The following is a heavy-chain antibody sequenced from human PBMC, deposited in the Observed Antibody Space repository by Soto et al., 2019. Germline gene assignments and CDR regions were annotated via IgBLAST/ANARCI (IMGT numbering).Heavy chain of an antibody. CDR3: ARGGGGNVISYWITMVRGVMGY. V-gene: IGHV1-8*01. J-gene: IGHJ4*02. Sequence: ASVKVSCKASGYTFTSYDINWVRQATGQGLEWMGWMNPNSGNTGYAQKFQGRVTMTRNTSISTAYMELSSLRSEDTAVYYCARGGGGNVISYWITMVRGVMGYWGQGTLVTVSS. D-gene: IGHD3-10*01. CDR1: GYTFTSYD. CDR2: MNPNSGNT.